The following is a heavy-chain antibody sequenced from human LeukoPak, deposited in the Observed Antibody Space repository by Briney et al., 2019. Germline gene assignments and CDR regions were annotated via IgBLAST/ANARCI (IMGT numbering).Heavy chain of an antibody. V-gene: IGHV1-69*04. J-gene: IGHJ5*02. CDR3: ARDPSIAVALNWFDP. CDR2: IIPIFGIA. Sequence: SVTVSCKASGGTFSSYAISWVRQAPGQGLEWMGRIIPIFGIANYAQKFQGRVTITADKSTSTAYMELSSLRSEDTAVYYCARDPSIAVALNWFDPWGQGTLVTVSS. D-gene: IGHD6-19*01. CDR1: GGTFSSYA.